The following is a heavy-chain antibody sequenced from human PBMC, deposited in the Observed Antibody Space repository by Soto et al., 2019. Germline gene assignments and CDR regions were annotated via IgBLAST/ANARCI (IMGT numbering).Heavy chain of an antibody. Sequence: SETLSLTCIVSGESISSSSYYWGWIRQPPGKGLEWIGSIYYSGRTYYNPSFKSRVTVSIDTSKNQFSLKLSSVTATDTAVYYCARQRTTVVTQAYFDHWGQGALVTVSS. D-gene: IGHD2-21*02. CDR3: ARQRTTVVTQAYFDH. J-gene: IGHJ4*02. CDR1: GESISSSSYY. CDR2: IYYSGRT. V-gene: IGHV4-39*01.